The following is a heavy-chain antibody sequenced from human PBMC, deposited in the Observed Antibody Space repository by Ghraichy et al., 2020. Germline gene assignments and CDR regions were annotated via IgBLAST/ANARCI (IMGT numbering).Heavy chain of an antibody. CDR1: GGSISSYY. V-gene: IGHV4-4*09. J-gene: IGHJ3*02. CDR3: ARGLKLLGKIDAFDI. Sequence: SETLSLTCTVSGGSISSYYWSWIRQPPGKGLEWIGYIYTSGSTNYDPSLKSRVTISVDTSKNQFSLKLSSVTAADTAVYYCARGLKLLGKIDAFDIWGQGTMVTVSS. CDR2: IYTSGST. D-gene: IGHD1-26*01.